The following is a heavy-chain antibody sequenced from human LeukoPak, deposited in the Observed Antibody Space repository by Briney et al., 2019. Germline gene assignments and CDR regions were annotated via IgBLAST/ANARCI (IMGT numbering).Heavy chain of an antibody. J-gene: IGHJ4*02. CDR1: GGSISRSS. Sequence: PSETLSLTCIVSGGSISRSSWCWIRQPPGKGLEWMGYIYCSGSTNYNPYLKSRVTISVDTSKNQFALKLSSVTSADTAVYYCARAIVWGYSYGYINYWGQGTLVTVSS. D-gene: IGHD5-18*01. V-gene: IGHV4-59*13. CDR2: IYCSGST. CDR3: ARAIVWGYSYGYINY.